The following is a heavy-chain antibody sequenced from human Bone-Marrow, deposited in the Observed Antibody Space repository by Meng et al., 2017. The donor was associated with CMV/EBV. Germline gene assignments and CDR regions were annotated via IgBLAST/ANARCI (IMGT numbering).Heavy chain of an antibody. J-gene: IGHJ6*02. CDR2: MNPNSGNT. Sequence: ASVKVSCKASGGTFTSYDINWVRQATGQGLEWMGWMNPNSGNTGYAQKFQGRVTITRNTSISTAYMELSSLRSEDTAVYYCARAYSSSWYGYYYYGMDVWGQGTTVTVSS. CDR1: GGTFTSYD. V-gene: IGHV1-8*03. CDR3: ARAYSSSWYGYYYYGMDV. D-gene: IGHD6-13*01.